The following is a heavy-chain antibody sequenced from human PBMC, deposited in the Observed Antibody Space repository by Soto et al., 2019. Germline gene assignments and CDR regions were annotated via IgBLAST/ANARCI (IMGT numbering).Heavy chain of an antibody. CDR3: ARGGWHYYYYGMDV. CDR2: IYYSGST. CDR1: GGSISSSSYY. V-gene: IGHV4-39*02. J-gene: IGHJ6*02. Sequence: SETLSLTCTVSGGSISSSSYYWGWIRQPLGKGLEWIGSIYYSGSTYYNPSLKSRVTISVDTSKNHFSLKLSSVTAADTAVYYCARGGWHYYYYGMDVWGQGTTVTVSS. D-gene: IGHD6-19*01.